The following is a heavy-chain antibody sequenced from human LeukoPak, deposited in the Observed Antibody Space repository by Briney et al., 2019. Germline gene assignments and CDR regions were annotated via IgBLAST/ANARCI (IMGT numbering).Heavy chain of an antibody. CDR1: GFSLSTSGVG. CDR2: IYYSGRT. V-gene: IGHV4-61*05. J-gene: IGHJ4*02. Sequence: SGPTLVNPTQTLTLTCTFSGFSLSTSGVGVGWIRQPPGKGLEWIGYIYYSGRTNYNPSLKSRVTISVDTSNNHFSLKLSSVTAADTAVYYCARHYYDSSGYYYNYFDYWGQGTLVTVSS. D-gene: IGHD3-22*01. CDR3: ARHYYDSSGYYYNYFDY.